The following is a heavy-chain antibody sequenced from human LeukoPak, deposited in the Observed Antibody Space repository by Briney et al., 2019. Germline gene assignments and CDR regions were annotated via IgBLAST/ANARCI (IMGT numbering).Heavy chain of an antibody. CDR1: GGSISSYY. D-gene: IGHD6-13*01. CDR3: ARQVAAAARGHFDY. CDR2: IYTSGST. Sequence: SETLSLTCTVSGGSISSYYWSWIRQPPGKGLEWIGYIYTSGSTNYNPSLKSRVTISVDTSKNQFSLKLSSVTAADTAVYYCARQVAAAARGHFDYWGRGTLVTVSS. J-gene: IGHJ4*02. V-gene: IGHV4-4*09.